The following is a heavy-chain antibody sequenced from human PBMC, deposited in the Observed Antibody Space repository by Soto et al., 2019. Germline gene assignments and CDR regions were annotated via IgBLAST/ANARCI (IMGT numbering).Heavy chain of an antibody. J-gene: IGHJ6*03. CDR3: ARDYGPDSSYYYYYMDV. CDR1: GFTFSSYC. CDR2: IWYDGSNK. Sequence: GGSLRLSCAASGFTFSSYCMHWVRQAPGKGLEWVAVIWYDGSNKYYADSVKGRFTISRDNSKNTLYLQMNSLRAEDTAVYYCARDYGPDSSYYYYYMDVWGKGTTVTVSS. D-gene: IGHD6-13*01. V-gene: IGHV3-33*08.